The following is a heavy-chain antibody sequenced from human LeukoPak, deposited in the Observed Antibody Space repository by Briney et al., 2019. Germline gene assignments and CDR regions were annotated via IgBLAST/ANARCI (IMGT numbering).Heavy chain of an antibody. CDR1: RFTFSSYS. CDR2: ISSSSSTI. D-gene: IGHD3-22*01. V-gene: IGHV3-48*01. J-gene: IGHJ4*02. CDR3: ARVPVVITMRHYDY. Sequence: GGSLRLSCAASRFTFSSYSMNWVRQAPGKGLEWVSYISSSSSTIYYADSVKGRFTISRDNAKNSLYLQMNSLRAEDTAVYYCARVPVVITMRHYDYWGQGTLVTVSS.